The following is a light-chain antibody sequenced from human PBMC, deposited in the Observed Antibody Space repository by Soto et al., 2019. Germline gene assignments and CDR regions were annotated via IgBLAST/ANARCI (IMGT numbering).Light chain of an antibody. J-gene: IGKJ4*01. V-gene: IGKV1-39*01. Sequence: DIQMTQSPSSLSASIGDRVTITCRASQSISNSLNWYQLKPGKAPKLLVYLASSLQSGVPSSFSGSGSGTDFTLTISSLQPEDFATYYCQQSYTIPLTFGGGTKVEIK. CDR1: QSISNS. CDR3: QQSYTIPLT. CDR2: LAS.